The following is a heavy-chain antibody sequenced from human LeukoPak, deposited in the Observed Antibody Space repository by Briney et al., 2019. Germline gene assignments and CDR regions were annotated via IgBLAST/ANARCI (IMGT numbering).Heavy chain of an antibody. CDR1: GGTFSSYA. J-gene: IGHJ3*02. CDR3: ARGGTAYPYDAFDI. CDR2: IIPIFGTA. D-gene: IGHD5-18*01. V-gene: IGHV1-69*05. Sequence: GASVKVSCKASGGTFSSYAISWVRQAPGQGLEWMGGIIPIFGTANYAQKFQGRVTITTDESTSTAYMELSSLRSEDTAVYYCARGGTAYPYDAFDIWGQGTMVTVSS.